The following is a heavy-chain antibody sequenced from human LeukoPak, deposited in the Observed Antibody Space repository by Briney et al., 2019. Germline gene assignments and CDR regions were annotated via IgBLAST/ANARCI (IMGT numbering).Heavy chain of an antibody. Sequence: PGGSLRLSCAASGFTFSDYYMSWIRQAPGKGLEWVSYISSSGSTIYYADSVKGRFTISRDNAKNSLYLQMNSLRAEDTAVYYCARDRLRIFGVVTYMFDYWGQGTLVTVPS. CDR3: ARDRLRIFGVVTYMFDY. V-gene: IGHV3-11*01. D-gene: IGHD3-3*01. CDR1: GFTFSDYY. J-gene: IGHJ4*02. CDR2: ISSSGSTI.